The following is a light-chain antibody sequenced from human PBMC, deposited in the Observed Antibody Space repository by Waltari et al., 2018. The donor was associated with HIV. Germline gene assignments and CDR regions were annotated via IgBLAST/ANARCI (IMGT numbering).Light chain of an antibody. CDR1: GSNSGEGQQ. V-gene: IGLV1-40*01. CDR2: GNT. J-gene: IGLJ3*02. CDR3: QSSDRSLSGLV. Sequence: QSLLTQPPPGSGAPGKRVTIPVTGSGSNSGEGQQVPGYQQFPGKVPKVVIYGNTNRPSGVPDRFSASKSGTSASLTITGLQADDEADYYCQSSDRSLSGLVFGGGTKLTVL.